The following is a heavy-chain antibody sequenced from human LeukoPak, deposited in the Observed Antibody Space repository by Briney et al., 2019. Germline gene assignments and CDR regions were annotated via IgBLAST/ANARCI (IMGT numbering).Heavy chain of an antibody. Sequence: GGSLRLSCPASGFTFSDYYMSWIRQAPGKGLEWVSYISSSGSTIYYADSVKGRFTISRDNAKNSLYLQMNSLRAEDTAVYYCAKTKWELLYYGMDVWGQGTTVTVSS. J-gene: IGHJ6*02. CDR2: ISSSGSTI. CDR1: GFTFSDYY. D-gene: IGHD1-26*01. V-gene: IGHV3-11*01. CDR3: AKTKWELLYYGMDV.